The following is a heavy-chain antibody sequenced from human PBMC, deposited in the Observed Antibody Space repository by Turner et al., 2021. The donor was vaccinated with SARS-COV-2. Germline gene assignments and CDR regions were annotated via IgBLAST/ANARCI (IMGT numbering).Heavy chain of an antibody. V-gene: IGHV3-23*01. CDR2: ISGSGDNT. CDR3: AKDRNTYYHGSALDN. D-gene: IGHD3-10*01. CDR1: GFSFSRYV. Sequence: EVLLLESGGGLEHPGRSLRLSCAASGFSFSRYVMSWVRQAPGKGLEWVSAISGSGDNTYYADSVKGRFTISRDNSKNTLYLQMNSLRDDDTAVYYCAKDRNTYYHGSALDNWGQGTLVTVSS. J-gene: IGHJ4*02.